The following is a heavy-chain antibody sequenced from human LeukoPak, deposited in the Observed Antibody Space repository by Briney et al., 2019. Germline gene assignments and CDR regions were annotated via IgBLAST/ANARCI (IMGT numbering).Heavy chain of an antibody. CDR1: GFTFSSYG. Sequence: GGSLRLSCAASGFTFSSYGMHWVRQAPGKGLEWVAFIRYDGSNKYYADSVKGRFTISRDNSKNTLYLQMNSLRAEDTAVYYCAKDPLPQYYYDSSGYYFVYWGQGTLVTVSS. CDR2: IRYDGSNK. D-gene: IGHD3-22*01. J-gene: IGHJ4*02. CDR3: AKDPLPQYYYDSSGYYFVY. V-gene: IGHV3-30*02.